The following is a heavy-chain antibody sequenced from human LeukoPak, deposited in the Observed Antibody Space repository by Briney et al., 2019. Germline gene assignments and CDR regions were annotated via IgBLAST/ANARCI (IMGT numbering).Heavy chain of an antibody. CDR2: IYSGGST. J-gene: IGHJ6*02. Sequence: PGGSLRLSCAASGFTFSSYGMHWVRQAPGKGLEWVSVIYSGGSTYYADSVKGRFTISRDNSKNTLYLQMNSLRAEDTAVYYCARENIAVAGNHYYGMDVWGQGTTVTVSS. CDR1: GFTFSSYG. V-gene: IGHV3-66*01. D-gene: IGHD6-19*01. CDR3: ARENIAVAGNHYYGMDV.